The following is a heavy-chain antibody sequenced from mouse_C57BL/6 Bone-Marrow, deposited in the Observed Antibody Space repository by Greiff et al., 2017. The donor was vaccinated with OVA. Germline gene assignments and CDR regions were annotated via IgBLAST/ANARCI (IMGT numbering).Heavy chain of an antibody. CDR2: IWSDGST. J-gene: IGHJ3*01. CDR3: ARHDGSSSAWFAY. Sequence: QVQLQQSGPGLVAPSQSLSITCTVSGFSLTSYGVHWVRQPPGKGLEWLVVIWSDGSTTYYSALTTRQSIIKDSSKSQVFLKMNSLQTDDTAMYYCARHDGSSSAWFAYWGQGTLVTVSA. V-gene: IGHV2-6-1*01. CDR1: GFSLTSYG. D-gene: IGHD1-1*01.